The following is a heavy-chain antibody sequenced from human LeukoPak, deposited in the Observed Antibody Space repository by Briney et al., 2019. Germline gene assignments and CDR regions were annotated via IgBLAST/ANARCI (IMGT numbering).Heavy chain of an antibody. CDR2: IYYSGST. V-gene: IGHV4-59*01. Sequence: SETLSLTCTVYGGSISSYYWSWIRQPPGKGLEWIGYIYYSGSTNHNPSLKSRVTISVDTSKNQFSLRLSSVTAADTAVYYCARGPVQLFDYWGQGTLVTVSS. CDR1: GGSISSYY. CDR3: ARGPVQLFDY. D-gene: IGHD5-18*01. J-gene: IGHJ4*02.